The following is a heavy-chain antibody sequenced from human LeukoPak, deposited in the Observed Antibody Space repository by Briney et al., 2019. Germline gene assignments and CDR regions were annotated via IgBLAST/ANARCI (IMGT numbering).Heavy chain of an antibody. Sequence: SETLSLTCTVSGGSTSSSSYYWGWIRQPPGKGLEWIGSIYYSGSTYYNPSLKSRVTISVDTSKNQFSLKLSSVTAADTAVYYCARDRSGSYSSTYNWFDPWGQGTLVTVSS. D-gene: IGHD3-10*01. CDR1: GGSTSSSSYY. V-gene: IGHV4-39*07. CDR2: IYYSGST. J-gene: IGHJ5*02. CDR3: ARDRSGSYSSTYNWFDP.